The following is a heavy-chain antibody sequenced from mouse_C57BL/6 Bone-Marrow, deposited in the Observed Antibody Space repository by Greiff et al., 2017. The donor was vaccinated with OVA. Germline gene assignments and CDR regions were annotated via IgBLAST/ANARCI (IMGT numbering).Heavy chain of an antibody. Sequence: EVKLQESGPELVKPGASVKIPCKASGYTFTDYNMDWVKQSHGKSLEWIGDINPNNGGTIYNQKFKGKATLTVDKSSSTAYMELRSLTSEDTAVYYCARSSYGSSYVDYWGQGTTLTVSS. V-gene: IGHV1-18*01. CDR2: INPNNGGT. CDR3: ARSSYGSSYVDY. CDR1: GYTFTDYN. J-gene: IGHJ2*01. D-gene: IGHD1-1*01.